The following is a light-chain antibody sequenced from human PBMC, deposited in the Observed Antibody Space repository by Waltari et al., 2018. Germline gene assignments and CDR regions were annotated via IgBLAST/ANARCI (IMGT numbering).Light chain of an antibody. CDR3: QHYVRLPAT. CDR2: GAS. V-gene: IGKV3-20*01. CDR1: QSVSRA. Sequence: EIVLTQSQGTLSLSPGERVTRSCRASQSVSRALACYQQKPGQAPRLLMYGASSRATGISDRFSGSGSGTDFSLTISRLDPEDFAVYYCQHYVRLPATFGQGTKVEIK. J-gene: IGKJ1*01.